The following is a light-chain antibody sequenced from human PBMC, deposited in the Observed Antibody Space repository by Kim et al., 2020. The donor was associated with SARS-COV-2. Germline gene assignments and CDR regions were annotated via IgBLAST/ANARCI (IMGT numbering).Light chain of an antibody. CDR1: QWIKTW. J-gene: IGKJ1*01. CDR3: QQYAYYPWT. CDR2: KAS. Sequence: ASVGDRVTITCRASQWIKTWLAWFQQKPGKAPKLLIYKASSLENAVPSRFSGSGSATEFTLTISSLQPDDFATYYCQQYAYYPWTFGQGTKVDIK. V-gene: IGKV1-5*03.